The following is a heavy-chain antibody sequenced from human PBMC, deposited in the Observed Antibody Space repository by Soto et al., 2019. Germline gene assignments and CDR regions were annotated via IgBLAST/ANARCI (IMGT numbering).Heavy chain of an antibody. CDR1: GFTFSSYW. J-gene: IGHJ6*02. CDR3: AKDGQSGFWSGYYLDV. V-gene: IGHV3-74*01. D-gene: IGHD3-3*01. CDR2: ISIDGSRT. Sequence: PAGSLRLCCAASGFTFSSYWMHWVRQAPGKGLVGVSRISIDGSRTNYADSVKCRFTISRDNAKNTLYLQMNGLRAEDTAVYYCAKDGQSGFWSGYYLDVWGQGTTFT.